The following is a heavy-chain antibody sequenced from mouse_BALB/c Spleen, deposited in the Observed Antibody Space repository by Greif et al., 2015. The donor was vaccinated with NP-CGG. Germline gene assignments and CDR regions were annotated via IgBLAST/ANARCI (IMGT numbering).Heavy chain of an antibody. CDR2: INPYNGDT. CDR3: AREDGSIDY. Sequence: EVQLVESGPELVKPGASVKISCKASGYSFTGYFMNWVMQSPGKSLEWIGRINPYNGDTFYNQKFKGKATLTVDKSSSTAHMELRSLASEDSAVYYCAREDGSIDYWGQGTTLTVSS. V-gene: IGHV1-20*02. D-gene: IGHD1-1*01. J-gene: IGHJ2*01. CDR1: GYSFTGYF.